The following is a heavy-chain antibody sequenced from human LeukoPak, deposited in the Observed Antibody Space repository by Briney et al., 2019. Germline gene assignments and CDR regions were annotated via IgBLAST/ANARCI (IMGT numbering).Heavy chain of an antibody. D-gene: IGHD7-27*01. CDR2: IIPIFGTA. CDR3: ARGQELGRVGLFDY. V-gene: IGHV1-69*13. Sequence: ASVKVSCKASGGTFSSYAISWVRQAPGRGLEWMGGIIPIFGTANYAQKFQGRVTITADESTSTAYMELSSLRSEDTAVYYCARGQELGRVGLFDYWGQGTLVTVSS. J-gene: IGHJ4*02. CDR1: GGTFSSYA.